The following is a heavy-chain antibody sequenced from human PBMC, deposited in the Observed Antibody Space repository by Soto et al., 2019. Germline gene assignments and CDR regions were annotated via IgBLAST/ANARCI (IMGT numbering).Heavy chain of an antibody. V-gene: IGHV3-74*01. Sequence: GESLKISCAASGFTFSSYWMHWVRQAPGKGLVWVSRINSDGSSTSYADSVKGRFTISRDNAKNTLYLQMNSLRAEDTAVYYCARGAYYDFWSGYYLSVSDYYYYMDVWGKGTTVTVSS. CDR1: GFTFSSYW. D-gene: IGHD3-3*01. CDR2: INSDGSST. J-gene: IGHJ6*03. CDR3: ARGAYYDFWSGYYLSVSDYYYYMDV.